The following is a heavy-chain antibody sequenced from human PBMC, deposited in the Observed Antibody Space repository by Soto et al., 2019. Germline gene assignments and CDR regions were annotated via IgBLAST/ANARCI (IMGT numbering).Heavy chain of an antibody. CDR2: ISGKNGYT. V-gene: IGHV1-18*01. D-gene: IGHD5-12*01. CDR1: GFTFTIYG. J-gene: IGHJ1*01. CDR3: ARDLGVDIVATASGAVAGSRDY. Sequence: QVQLVQSGAEVKKPGASVKVSCKASGFTFTIYGISWVRQAPGQGLEWMGWISGKNGYTNFAQKFQGRGTLTADPATGTFSMGMRSLRSDATAIYYCARDLGVDIVATASGAVAGSRDYWGQGTLVTFSS.